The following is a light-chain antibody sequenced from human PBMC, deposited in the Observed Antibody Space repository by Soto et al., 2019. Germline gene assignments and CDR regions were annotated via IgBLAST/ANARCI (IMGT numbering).Light chain of an antibody. CDR1: SGHRTYA. Sequence: QSVLTQSPSASASLGASVKLTCTLSSGHRTYANAWHQQQPEKGPRYLMNLNSDGRHTKGDGIPDRFSGSSSGTERYLTISSLQSEDEADYYCQTWGTGLLVFGGGTQLTVL. J-gene: IGLJ2*01. CDR2: LNSDGRH. CDR3: QTWGTGLLV. V-gene: IGLV4-69*01.